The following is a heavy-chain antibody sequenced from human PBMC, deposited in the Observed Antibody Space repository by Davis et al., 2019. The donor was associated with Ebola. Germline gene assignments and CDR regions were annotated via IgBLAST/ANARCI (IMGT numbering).Heavy chain of an antibody. CDR2: LYSGGYT. D-gene: IGHD1-7*01. Sequence: GESLKISCAASGFTVATYYMSWVRQAPGRGLEWVSVLYSGGYTDYADSVRGRLTISRDNSNNTVSLQINSLRAEDTARYYCAKDKGTNWYYRDASDIWGQGTVVTVSP. V-gene: IGHV3-53*01. CDR3: AKDKGTNWYYRDASDI. J-gene: IGHJ3*02. CDR1: GFTVATYY.